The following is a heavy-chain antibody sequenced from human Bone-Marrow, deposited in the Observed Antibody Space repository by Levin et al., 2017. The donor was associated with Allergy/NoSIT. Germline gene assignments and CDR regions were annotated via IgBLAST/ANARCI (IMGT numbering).Heavy chain of an antibody. D-gene: IGHD5-12*01. Sequence: GGSLRLSCAPSGTTFDGYTMHWVRQAPGKGLEWVSLITWDGGDTYYADSVKGRFTISRDNSKNSLYLQTNSLRTEDTALYYCAKAYSGYDWWFDPWGQGTLVTVSS. CDR3: AKAYSGYDWWFDP. CDR2: ITWDGGDT. CDR1: GTTFDGYT. V-gene: IGHV3-43*01. J-gene: IGHJ5*02.